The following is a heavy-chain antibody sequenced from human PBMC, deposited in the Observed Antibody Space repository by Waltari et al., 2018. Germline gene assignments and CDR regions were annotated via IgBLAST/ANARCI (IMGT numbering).Heavy chain of an antibody. Sequence: QVQLQESGPGLVKPSQTLSLTCTVSGGSISSGSYYWSWIRQPGGKGLEWIGYIYTSGSPNYHPSLKSRVTISVDTSKNPFSLKLSSVTAADTAVYYCARRAAIAAAGVYYYGMDVWGQGTTVTVSS. V-gene: IGHV4-61*09. CDR3: ARRAAIAAAGVYYYGMDV. J-gene: IGHJ6*02. D-gene: IGHD6-13*01. CDR1: GGSISSGSYY. CDR2: IYTSGSP.